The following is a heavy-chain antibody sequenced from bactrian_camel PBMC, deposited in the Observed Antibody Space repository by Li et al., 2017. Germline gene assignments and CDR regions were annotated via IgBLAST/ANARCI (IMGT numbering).Heavy chain of an antibody. V-gene: IGHV3S53*01. CDR2: INSHGST. J-gene: IGHJ4*01. D-gene: IGHD5*01. CDR3: AAGNGLRLIPTAFEI. Sequence: HVQLVESGGDSVQAGESLRLSCVASGYTLPMNMGWFRQAPGKEREGVADINSHGSTRYGDSVKGRFTISKDNDKNTVYLQMNDLQPDDTAIYYCAAGNGLRLIPTAFEIWGQGTQVTVS. CDR1: GYTLPMN.